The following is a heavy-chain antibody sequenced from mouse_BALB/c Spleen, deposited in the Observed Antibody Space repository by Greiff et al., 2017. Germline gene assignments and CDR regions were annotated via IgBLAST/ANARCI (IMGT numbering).Heavy chain of an antibody. CDR3: ARGRRGSSSEYFDV. CDR2: ISSGGST. CDR1: GFTFSSYA. D-gene: IGHD1-1*01. J-gene: IGHJ1*01. V-gene: IGHV5-6-5*01. Sequence: EVHLVESGGGLVKPGGSLKLSCAASGFTFSSYAMSWVRQTPEKRLEWVASISSGGSTYYPDSVKGRFTISRDNARNILYLQMSSLRSEDTAMYYCARGRRGSSSEYFDVGGAGTTVTVSS.